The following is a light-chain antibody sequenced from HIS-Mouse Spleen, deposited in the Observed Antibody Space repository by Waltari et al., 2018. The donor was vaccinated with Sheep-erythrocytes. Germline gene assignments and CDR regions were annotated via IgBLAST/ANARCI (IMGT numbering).Light chain of an antibody. J-gene: IGLJ2*01. CDR2: QDS. V-gene: IGLV3-1*01. CDR1: KLGDKY. CDR3: QAWDSSTAV. Sequence: SYELTQPPSVSVSPGQTASITCSGDKLGDKYACWYQQKPGQSPLLVIYQDSKRPSGIPERFSGYNSGNTATLTISGTQAMDEADYYCQAWDSSTAVFGGGTKLTVL.